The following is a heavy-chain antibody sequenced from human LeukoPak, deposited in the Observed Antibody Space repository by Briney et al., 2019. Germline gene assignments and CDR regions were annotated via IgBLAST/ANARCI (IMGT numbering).Heavy chain of an antibody. CDR1: GGSISGYY. V-gene: IGHV4-59*01. CDR2: IYYSGST. D-gene: IGHD2-21*02. J-gene: IGHJ4*02. Sequence: SETLSLTCTVSGGSISGYYWSWLRQPPGLGLEWIGYIYYSGSTNYHPSLKSRITITEDTSKTPFFLTLSCVAAADRAVYYCAIGSYYCGGDCYSGWGQGTLVTVSS. CDR3: AIGSYYCGGDCYSG.